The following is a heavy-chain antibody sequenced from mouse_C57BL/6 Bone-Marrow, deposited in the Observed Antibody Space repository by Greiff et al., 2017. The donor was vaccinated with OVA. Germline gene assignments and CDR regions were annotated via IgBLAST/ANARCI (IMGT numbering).Heavy chain of an antibody. Sequence: QVQLQQPGAELVKPGASVKLSCKASGYTFTSYWMHWVKQRPGQGLEWIGMIHPNSGSTNYNEKFKSKATLTVDKSSSTAYMQLSSLTSEDSAVYYCASKSTVSYAMDYWGQGTSVTVSS. V-gene: IGHV1-64*01. J-gene: IGHJ4*01. D-gene: IGHD1-1*01. CDR3: ASKSTVSYAMDY. CDR2: IHPNSGST. CDR1: GYTFTSYW.